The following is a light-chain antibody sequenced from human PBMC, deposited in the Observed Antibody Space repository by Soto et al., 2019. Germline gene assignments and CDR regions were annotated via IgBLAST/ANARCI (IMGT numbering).Light chain of an antibody. V-gene: IGKV3-15*01. CDR2: GAS. CDR3: QQYNEWPIT. Sequence: ETVVTQSPATLPVSPGERATLSCRASQSVRSNLAWYQQKPGQAPRLLIYGASTRATGVPARFSGSGSGTEFTLTISSLQSEDFAVYYCQQYNEWPITFGQGTRLEIK. J-gene: IGKJ5*01. CDR1: QSVRSN.